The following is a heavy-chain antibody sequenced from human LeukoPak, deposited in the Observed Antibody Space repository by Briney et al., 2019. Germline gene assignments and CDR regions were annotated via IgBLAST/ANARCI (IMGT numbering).Heavy chain of an antibody. J-gene: IGHJ3*02. V-gene: IGHV4-59*01. CDR2: IYYSGST. Sequence: SETLSLTCTVSGGSISSYYWSWVRQPPGKGLEWIGYIYYSGSTNYNPSLKSRVTISVDTSKNQFSLKLSSVTAADTAVYYCARVTRGAFDIWGQGTMVTVSS. CDR3: ARVTRGAFDI. D-gene: IGHD3-3*01. CDR1: GGSISSYY.